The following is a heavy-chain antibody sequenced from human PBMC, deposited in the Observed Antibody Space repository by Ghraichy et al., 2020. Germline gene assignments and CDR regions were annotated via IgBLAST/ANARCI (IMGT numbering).Heavy chain of an antibody. CDR2: IIPIFGTA. CDR3: ARVPGVAGTRDYFDY. D-gene: IGHD6-19*01. V-gene: IGHV1-69*13. J-gene: IGHJ4*02. Sequence: SVKVSCKASGGTFSSYAISWVRQAPGQGLEWMGGIIPIFGTANYAQKFQGRVTITADESTSTAYMELSSLRSEDTAVYYCARVPGVAGTRDYFDYWGQGTLVTVSS. CDR1: GGTFSSYA.